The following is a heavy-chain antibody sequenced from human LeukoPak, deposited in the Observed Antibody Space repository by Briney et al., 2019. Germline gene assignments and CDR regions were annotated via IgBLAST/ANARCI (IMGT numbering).Heavy chain of an antibody. J-gene: IGHJ4*02. V-gene: IGHV4-59*01. CDR2: IYYSGST. CDR1: GGSISSYY. Sequence: SETLSLTCTVSGGSISSYYWSWIRQPPGKGLEWIGYIYYSGSTNYNPPLKSRVTISVDTSKNQFSLKLSSVTAADTAVYYCARGGRTGYFDYWGQGTLVTVSS. D-gene: IGHD1-1*01. CDR3: ARGGRTGYFDY.